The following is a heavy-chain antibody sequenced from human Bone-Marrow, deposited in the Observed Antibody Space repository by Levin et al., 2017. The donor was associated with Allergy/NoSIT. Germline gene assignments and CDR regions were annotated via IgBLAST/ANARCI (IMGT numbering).Heavy chain of an antibody. V-gene: IGHV3-30*18. CDR2: ISYDGNIT. CDR1: GFSFSGFG. J-gene: IGHJ3*02. CDR3: AKSYYGSGNYQNDGFDI. D-gene: IGHD3-10*01. Sequence: PGGSLRLSCAASGFSFSGFGMHWIRQAPGKGLAWVAVISYDGNITYYTDSVKGRFTISRDNSQKTLYLDMNSLRPEDTAVYYCAKSYYGSGNYQNDGFDICGQGTMVTVSS.